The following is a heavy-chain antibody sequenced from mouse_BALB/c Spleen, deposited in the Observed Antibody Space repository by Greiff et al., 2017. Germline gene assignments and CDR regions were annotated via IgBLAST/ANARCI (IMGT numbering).Heavy chain of an antibody. CDR1: GYAFSSYW. D-gene: IGHD2-4*01. V-gene: IGHV1-80*01. Sequence: QVQLQQSGAELVRPGSSVKISCKASGYAFSSYWMNWVKQRPGQGLEWIGQIYPGDGDTNYNGKFKGKATLTADKSSSTAYMQLSSLTSEDSAVYFCARAITSYYYAMDNWGQGTSVTVAS. CDR2: IYPGDGDT. J-gene: IGHJ4*01. CDR3: ARAITSYYYAMDN.